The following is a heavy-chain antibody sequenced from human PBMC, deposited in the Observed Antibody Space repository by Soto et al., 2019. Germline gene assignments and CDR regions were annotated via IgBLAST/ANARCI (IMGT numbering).Heavy chain of an antibody. CDR1: GGSIDSSNW. CDR2: ISRTGST. V-gene: IGHV4-4*02. Sequence: SETLSLTCTVSGGSIDSSNWWTWARQTPGKGLEWIGEISRTGSTNYNPSLGGRVTMSVDRSNNQFFLKVNSVIAADTAVYYCARSHYYDILTGYYNYFYYGMDVWGQGTTVTVSS. J-gene: IGHJ6*02. D-gene: IGHD3-9*01. CDR3: ARSHYYDILTGYYNYFYYGMDV.